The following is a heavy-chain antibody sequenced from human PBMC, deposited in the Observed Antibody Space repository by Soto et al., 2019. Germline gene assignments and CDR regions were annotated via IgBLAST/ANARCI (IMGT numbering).Heavy chain of an antibody. D-gene: IGHD4-17*01. CDR2: ISGSGGST. CDR3: ATTYGDSYFGY. CDR1: AFTLSSHA. V-gene: IGHV3-23*01. Sequence: GVSQSLSCPASAFTLSSHAMSWVLQAPGKGLEWVSAISGSGGSTYYADSVKGRFTISRDNSKNTLYLQMNSLRAEYTAVYYCATTYGDSYFGYCGQGTRGTVS. J-gene: IGHJ4*02.